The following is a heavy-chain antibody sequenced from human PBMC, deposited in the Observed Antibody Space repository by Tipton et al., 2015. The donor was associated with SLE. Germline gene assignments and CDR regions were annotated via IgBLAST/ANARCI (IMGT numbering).Heavy chain of an antibody. V-gene: IGHV4-39*07. CDR3: ARRGSVGNFDF. J-gene: IGHJ4*02. D-gene: IGHD7-27*01. CDR1: GGSISSSSHY. Sequence: TLSLICAVSGGSISSSSHYWGWIRQPPGKGLEWIGTIYHSGRTYYNASLKSRVTISVVTSKNQFSLKLTSVTAADTAVYYCARRGSVGNFDFWGQGTLVTVSS. CDR2: IYHSGRT.